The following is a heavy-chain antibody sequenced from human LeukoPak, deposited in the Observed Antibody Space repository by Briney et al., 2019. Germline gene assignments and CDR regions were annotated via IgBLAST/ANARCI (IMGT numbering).Heavy chain of an antibody. D-gene: IGHD4-17*01. CDR3: ARIKATVTSFKFDY. J-gene: IGHJ4*02. V-gene: IGHV4-30-4*08. CDR1: GGSISSRDHY. CDR2: IFYSGST. Sequence: SETLSLTCSVSGGSISSRDHYWSWIRQHPGKGLEWIGYIFYSGSTHYNPSLKSRVTISVDPSKNQFSLKLSSVTAADTAVYYCARIKATVTSFKFDYWGQGTLVTVSS.